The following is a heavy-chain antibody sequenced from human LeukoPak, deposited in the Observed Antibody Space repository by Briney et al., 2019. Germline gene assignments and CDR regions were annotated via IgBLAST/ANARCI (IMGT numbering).Heavy chain of an antibody. D-gene: IGHD6-13*01. J-gene: IGHJ6*03. V-gene: IGHV3-21*01. CDR3: ARVYSSSWYFGYLYIDV. CDR2: INSDSSSI. CDR1: GFSFSTYS. Sequence: GGSLRLSCAASGFSFSTYSMNWVRQAPGKGLEWVSFINSDSSSIDYADSVRGRFTISRDNAKNSLYLQMNNLRAEDTAVYYCARVYSSSWYFGYLYIDVWGNGTTVTVSS.